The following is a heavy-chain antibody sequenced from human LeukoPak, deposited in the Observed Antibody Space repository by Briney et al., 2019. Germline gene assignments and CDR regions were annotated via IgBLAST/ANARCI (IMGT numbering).Heavy chain of an antibody. CDR3: ARAVDFWSGYPQPNWFDP. CDR1: GSTFSNSA. CDR2: ISTSGGST. D-gene: IGHD3-3*01. J-gene: IGHJ5*02. V-gene: IGHV3-23*01. Sequence: PGGSLRLACAASGSTFSNSAMGWVRQAPGKGLEWVSAISTSGGSTYYADAVQGRFTISRDTSKNTLYLQMNSLRAEDTAVYYCARAVDFWSGYPQPNWFDPWGQGTLVTVSS.